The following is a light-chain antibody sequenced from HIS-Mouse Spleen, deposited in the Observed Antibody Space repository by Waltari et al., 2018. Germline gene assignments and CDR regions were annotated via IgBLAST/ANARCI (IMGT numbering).Light chain of an antibody. J-gene: IGKJ5*01. CDR3: QQRSNWPPRVT. Sequence: EIVLTQSPATLSLSPGEIATLSCGASQSVSSYLAWYQQKPGQAPRLLIYAASNRATGIPARFSGSGSGTDFTLTISSLEPEDFAVYYCQQRSNWPPRVTFGQGTRLEIK. CDR2: AAS. CDR1: QSVSSY. V-gene: IGKV3-11*01.